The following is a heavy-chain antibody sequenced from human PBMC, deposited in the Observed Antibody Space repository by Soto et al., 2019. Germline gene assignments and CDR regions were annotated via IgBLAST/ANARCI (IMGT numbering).Heavy chain of an antibody. CDR3: ARGLRGPHYYYYGMDV. CDR2: VNHSGST. J-gene: IGHJ6*02. Sequence: KTSETLSLTCAVYGGSFSGYYWSWIRQPPGKGLEWIGEVNHSGSTNYNPSLKSQVTISVDTSKNQFSLKLSSVTAADTAVYYCARGLRGPHYYYYGMDVWGQGTTVTVSS. CDR1: GGSFSGYY. V-gene: IGHV4-34*01.